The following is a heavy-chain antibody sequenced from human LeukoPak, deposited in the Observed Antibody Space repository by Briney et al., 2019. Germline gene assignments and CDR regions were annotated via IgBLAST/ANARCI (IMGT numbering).Heavy chain of an antibody. J-gene: IGHJ6*03. Sequence: ASVKVSCKASGYTFTGYYMHWVRQAPGQGLEWMGWIKPNSGGTNYAQKFQGRVTMTRDTSISTAYMELSRLRSDDTAVYYCARDRYSLNLPNYYYYYMDVWGKGTTVTVSS. D-gene: IGHD1-1*01. V-gene: IGHV1-2*02. CDR2: IKPNSGGT. CDR3: ARDRYSLNLPNYYYYYMDV. CDR1: GYTFTGYY.